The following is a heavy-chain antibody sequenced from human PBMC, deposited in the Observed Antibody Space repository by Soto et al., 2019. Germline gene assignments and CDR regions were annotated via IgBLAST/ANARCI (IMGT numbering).Heavy chain of an antibody. CDR3: ARVREGLRFLEWPLFDY. CDR2: INPNSGGT. Sequence: QVQLVQSGAEVKKLGASVKVSCKASGYTFTGYYMHWVRQAPGQGLEWMGWINPNSGGTNYAQKFQGWVTMTRDTSISTAYMELSRLRSDDTAVYYCARVREGLRFLEWPLFDYWGQGTLVTVSS. CDR1: GYTFTGYY. V-gene: IGHV1-2*04. D-gene: IGHD3-3*01. J-gene: IGHJ4*02.